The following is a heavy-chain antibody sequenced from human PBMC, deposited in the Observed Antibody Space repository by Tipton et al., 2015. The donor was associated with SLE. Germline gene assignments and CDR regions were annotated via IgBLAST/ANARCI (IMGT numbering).Heavy chain of an antibody. D-gene: IGHD3-3*01. CDR3: ARDRAITIFGVVSRDAFDI. V-gene: IGHV3-48*03. CDR1: GFTFSSYE. Sequence: GSLRLSCAASGFTFSSYEMNWVRQAPGKGLEWVSYISSSGSTIYYADSVKGRFTISRDNAKNSLYPQMNSLRAEDTAVYYCARDRAITIFGVVSRDAFDIWGQGTMVTVSS. CDR2: ISSSGSTI. J-gene: IGHJ3*02.